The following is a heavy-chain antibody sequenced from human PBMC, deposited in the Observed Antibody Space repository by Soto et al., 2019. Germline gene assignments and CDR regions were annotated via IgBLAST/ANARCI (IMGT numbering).Heavy chain of an antibody. Sequence: SGPTLVNPTPTPPLTCTLSGFSLTTSGVSVGWIRQPPGKALEWLALSYWNDDQSYTPSLKSKLTITKDTSKNQVVLTMTNMDLVDTPTYYCAYRLRYAPYWIDPWGQGTLVTVSS. D-gene: IGHD1-1*01. CDR2: SYWNDDQ. J-gene: IGHJ5*02. V-gene: IGHV2-5*01. CDR3: AYRLRYAPYWIDP. CDR1: GFSLTTSGVS.